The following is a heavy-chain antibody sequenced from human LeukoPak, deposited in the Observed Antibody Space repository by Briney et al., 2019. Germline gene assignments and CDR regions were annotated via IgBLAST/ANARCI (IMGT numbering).Heavy chain of an antibody. CDR3: ARDYCSGGSCLQAYDY. V-gene: IGHV3-74*01. Sequence: PGGSLRLSCAASGFTFSRYWMHWVRQVPGKGLVWVSRINTNGSSTNYADSVKGRFTISRDNAKNTLYLQMNSLRAEDTAVYYCARDYCSGGSCLQAYDYWGQGTLVTVSS. CDR2: INTNGSST. CDR1: GFTFSRYW. D-gene: IGHD2-15*01. J-gene: IGHJ4*02.